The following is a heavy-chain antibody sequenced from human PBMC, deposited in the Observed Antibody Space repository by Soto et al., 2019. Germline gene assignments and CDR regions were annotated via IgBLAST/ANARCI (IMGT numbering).Heavy chain of an antibody. V-gene: IGHV1-3*01. D-gene: IGHD5-18*01. Sequence: ASVKVSCKASGYTFTSYAMHWVRQAPGQRLEWMGWINAGNGNTKYSQKFQGRVTMTRDTSTSTVYMELSSLRSEDTAVYFCARDFLSYGYFQHWGQGTLVTVSS. CDR1: GYTFTSYA. CDR2: INAGNGNT. CDR3: ARDFLSYGYFQH. J-gene: IGHJ1*01.